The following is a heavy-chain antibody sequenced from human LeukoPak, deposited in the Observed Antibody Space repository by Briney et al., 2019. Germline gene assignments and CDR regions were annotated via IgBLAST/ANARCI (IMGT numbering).Heavy chain of an antibody. CDR1: GFTFSSYG. CDR3: ARGVSGATALDF. D-gene: IGHD4/OR15-4a*01. Sequence: GGSLRLSCVVSGFTFSSYGMNWVRQAPGKGLEWVSYISIGSTYVYYADSVKDRFTVSRDNAKNSLVLQMNSLRAEDTAVYYCARGVSGATALDFWGQGTLVTVSS. V-gene: IGHV3-21*01. CDR2: ISIGSTYV. J-gene: IGHJ4*02.